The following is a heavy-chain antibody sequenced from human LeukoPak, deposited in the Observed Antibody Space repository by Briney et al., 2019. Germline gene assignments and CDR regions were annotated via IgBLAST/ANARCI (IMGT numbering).Heavy chain of an antibody. V-gene: IGHV3-21*01. CDR2: MTSSTSYM. D-gene: IGHD6-13*01. CDR1: GFTFSGYN. Sequence: GGSLRLSCAASGFTFSGYNMNWVRQAPGKGLEWVSSMTSSTSYMYYADSVKGRFTISRDNANNSLYLQMNSLRAEDTAVYYCTRDRPYSSTMDVWGKGTTVTVSS. CDR3: TRDRPYSSTMDV. J-gene: IGHJ6*03.